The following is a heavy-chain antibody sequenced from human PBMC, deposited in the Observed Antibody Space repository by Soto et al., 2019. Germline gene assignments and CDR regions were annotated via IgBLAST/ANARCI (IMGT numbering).Heavy chain of an antibody. CDR2: VSAYNGKT. CDR1: GYTFTSYG. Sequence: QVQLVQSGAEVKKPGASVKVSCKASGYTFTSYGISWVRQAPGQGLEWMGWVSAYNGKTNYAQKLQGRVTMTTDTSTSTADMELRTQRPDESAVYYCGRNRGAYGMDGWGEGTTFTVSS. J-gene: IGHJ6*02. CDR3: GRNRGAYGMDG. D-gene: IGHD3-10*01. V-gene: IGHV1-18*01.